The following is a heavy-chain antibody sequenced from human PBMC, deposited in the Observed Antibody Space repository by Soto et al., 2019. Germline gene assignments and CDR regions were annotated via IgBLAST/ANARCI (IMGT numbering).Heavy chain of an antibody. CDR1: GYTFTGYY. D-gene: IGHD6-19*01. J-gene: IGHJ5*02. Sequence: GASVKASCKASGYTFTGYYMHWVRQAPGQGLEWMGWINPNSGGTNYAQKFQGRVTMTRDTSISTAYMELSRLRSDDTAVYYCARVAVAGGGWFDPWGQGTLVTVSS. CDR3: ARVAVAGGGWFDP. V-gene: IGHV1-2*02. CDR2: INPNSGGT.